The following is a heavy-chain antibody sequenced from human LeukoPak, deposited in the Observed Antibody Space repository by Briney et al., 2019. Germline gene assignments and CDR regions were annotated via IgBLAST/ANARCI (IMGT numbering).Heavy chain of an antibody. CDR3: ARATEERAFDI. J-gene: IGHJ3*02. Sequence: SETLSLTCTVSGGSISSGGYYWSWIRQHPGKGLEWIGYIYYSGSTYYNPSLKSRVIISVDTSKNQFSLKLSSVTAADAAVYYCARATEERAFDIWGQGTMVTVSS. V-gene: IGHV4-31*03. CDR1: GGSISSGGYY. CDR2: IYYSGST.